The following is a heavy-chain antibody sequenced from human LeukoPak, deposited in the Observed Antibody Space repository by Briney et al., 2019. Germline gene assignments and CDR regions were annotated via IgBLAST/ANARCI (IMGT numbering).Heavy chain of an antibody. D-gene: IGHD3-3*01. J-gene: IGHJ6*03. CDR2: IIPIFGTA. Sequence: SVTVSCKASGGTFSSYAISWVRQAPGQGLEWMGGIIPIFGTANYAQKFQGRVTITTDESTSTAYMELSSLRSEDTAVYYCARGATIFGSKGYVDVWGKGTTVTVSS. V-gene: IGHV1-69*05. CDR3: ARGATIFGSKGYVDV. CDR1: GGTFSSYA.